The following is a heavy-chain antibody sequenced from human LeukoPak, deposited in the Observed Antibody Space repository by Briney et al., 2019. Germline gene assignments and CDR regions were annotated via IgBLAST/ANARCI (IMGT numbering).Heavy chain of an antibody. V-gene: IGHV3-11*04. D-gene: IGHD6-19*01. CDR1: AFTFSDYY. CDR2: ISSSGSTI. J-gene: IGHJ5*02. CDR3: ARDGGSSGWYVWFDP. Sequence: GGSLRLSCTAPAFTFSDYYMSWIRQAPGKGLEWVSYISSSGSTIYYADSVKGRFTISRDNAKNSLYLQMNSLRAEDTAVYYCARDGGSSGWYVWFDPWGQGTLVTVSS.